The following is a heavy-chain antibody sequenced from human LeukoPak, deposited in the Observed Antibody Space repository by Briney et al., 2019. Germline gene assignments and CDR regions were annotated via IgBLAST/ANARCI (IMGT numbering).Heavy chain of an antibody. Sequence: SETLSLTCTVSGGSISSYYWSWIRQPPGKGLEWIGYIYYSGSTNYNPSLKSRVTISVDTSKNQFSLRLSSVTAADTAVYLCARYVVYGSGKYYFDYWGQGSLVTVSS. CDR1: GGSISSYY. CDR3: ARYVVYGSGKYYFDY. J-gene: IGHJ4*02. CDR2: IYYSGST. V-gene: IGHV4-59*08. D-gene: IGHD3-10*01.